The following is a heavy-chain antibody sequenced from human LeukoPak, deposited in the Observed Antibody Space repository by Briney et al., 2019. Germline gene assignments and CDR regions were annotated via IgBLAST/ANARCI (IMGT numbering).Heavy chain of an antibody. Sequence: SCKASGGTFSSYAISWVRQAPGKGLEWVSAISGSGGSTYYADSVKGRFTISRDNSKNTLYLQMNSLRAEDTAVYYCAKDQTHYYDSSGYSFDYWGQGTLVTVSS. V-gene: IGHV3-23*01. CDR3: AKDQTHYYDSSGYSFDY. CDR2: ISGSGGST. CDR1: GGTFSSYA. J-gene: IGHJ4*02. D-gene: IGHD3-22*01.